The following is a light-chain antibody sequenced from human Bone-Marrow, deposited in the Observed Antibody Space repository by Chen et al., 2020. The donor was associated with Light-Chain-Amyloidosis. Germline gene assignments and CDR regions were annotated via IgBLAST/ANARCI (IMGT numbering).Light chain of an antibody. Sequence: QSALTQPASVSGSPGQSITISCTETSGDVGTYNYVSWYQQHPGKAPKVMIYAVSNRPSGVSNRFSGYKSGNTASLTISGLQAEDEADYYCSSFTSSSSYVFGPGTKVTVL. J-gene: IGLJ1*01. CDR3: SSFTSSSSYV. CDR1: SGDVGTYNY. V-gene: IGLV2-14*01. CDR2: AVS.